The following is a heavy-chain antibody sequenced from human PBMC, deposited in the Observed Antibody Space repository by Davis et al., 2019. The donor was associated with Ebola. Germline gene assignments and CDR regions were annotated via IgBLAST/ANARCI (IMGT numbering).Heavy chain of an antibody. J-gene: IGHJ3*02. CDR2: INTNAGNP. V-gene: IGHV7-4-1*02. CDR3: ATLPDI. Sequence: ASVKVSCKASGYRFTTYGMHWVRQAPGLGLEWMGWINTNAGNPTYAKGFTGRFVFSLDTSVSTAYLQINSLKTEDIAVYYCATLPDIWGQGTMVTVSS. CDR1: GYRFTTYG.